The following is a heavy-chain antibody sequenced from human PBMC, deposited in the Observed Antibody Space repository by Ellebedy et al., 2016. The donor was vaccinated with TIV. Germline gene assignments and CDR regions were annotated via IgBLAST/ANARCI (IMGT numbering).Heavy chain of an antibody. V-gene: IGHV3-23*01. CDR3: AKDRDDDGDYVFDS. Sequence: GESLKISXTASGFTFSSYDMSWVRQAPGKGLKWVSGISRSGETTYYADSVKGRFTISRDNRKNTLYLQMNSLRAEDTAVYYCAKDRDDDGDYVFDSWGQGTLVSVS. D-gene: IGHD4-17*01. J-gene: IGHJ4*02. CDR2: ISRSGETT. CDR1: GFTFSSYD.